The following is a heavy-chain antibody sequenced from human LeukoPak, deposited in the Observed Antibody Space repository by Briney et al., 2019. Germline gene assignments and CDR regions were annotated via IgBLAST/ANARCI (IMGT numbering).Heavy chain of an antibody. CDR2: ISAGGSTM. V-gene: IGHV3-48*02. J-gene: IGHJ4*02. CDR1: GFTFGRYS. Sequence: GGSLRLSCAASGFTFGRYSINWVRQAPGKGLEWISYISAGGSTMYYADSVKGRFTISRDNAKNALYLQVSSLRDEDTAVYYCARGEYDWGQGTLVTVSS. D-gene: IGHD3-10*01. CDR3: ARGEYD.